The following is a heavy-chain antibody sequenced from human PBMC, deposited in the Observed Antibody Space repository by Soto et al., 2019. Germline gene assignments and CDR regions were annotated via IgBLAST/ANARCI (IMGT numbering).Heavy chain of an antibody. CDR1: GGTFSSYA. Sequence: ASVKVSCKASGGTFSSYAISWVRQAPGQGLEWMGGIIPIFGTANYAQKFQGRVTITADESTSTAYMELNSLRAEDTAVYYRARDSYGAEYYYDSSGYGPIDYWGQGTLVTVSS. D-gene: IGHD3-22*01. CDR2: IIPIFGTA. V-gene: IGHV1-69*13. J-gene: IGHJ4*02. CDR3: ARDSYGAEYYYDSSGYGPIDY.